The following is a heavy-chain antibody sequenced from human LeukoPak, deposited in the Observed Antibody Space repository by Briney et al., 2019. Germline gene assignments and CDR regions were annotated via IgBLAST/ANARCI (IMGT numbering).Heavy chain of an antibody. Sequence: GASVKVSCKASGYTFTGYFMHWVRQAPGQGLEWMGWINPNSGGTNYAQKFQGRVTMTRDTSTSTVYMELSSLRSEDTAVYYCAKAPGRYCSSTSCYADYWGQGTLVTVSS. CDR1: GYTFTGYF. CDR2: INPNSGGT. CDR3: AKAPGRYCSSTSCYADY. D-gene: IGHD2-2*01. V-gene: IGHV1-2*02. J-gene: IGHJ4*02.